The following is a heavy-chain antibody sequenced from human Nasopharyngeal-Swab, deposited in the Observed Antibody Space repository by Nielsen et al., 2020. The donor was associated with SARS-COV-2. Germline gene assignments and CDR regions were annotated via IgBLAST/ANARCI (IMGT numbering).Heavy chain of an antibody. CDR1: GGSFSGYY. D-gene: IGHD3-9*01. CDR3: ARGRLRYFDWLPRGGYWFDP. Sequence: SETLSLTCAVCGGSFSGYYWSWIRQPPGKGLEWIGEINHSGSTNYNPSLKSRVTISVDASKNQFSLKLSSVTAADTAVYYCARGRLRYFDWLPRGGYWFDPWGQGTLVTVSS. J-gene: IGHJ5*02. CDR2: INHSGST. V-gene: IGHV4-34*01.